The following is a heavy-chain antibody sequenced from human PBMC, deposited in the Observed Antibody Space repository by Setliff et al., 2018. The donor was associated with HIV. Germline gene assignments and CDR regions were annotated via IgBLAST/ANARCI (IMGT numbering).Heavy chain of an antibody. J-gene: IGHJ4*02. CDR1: GYTFMNFA. CDR2: INPNTGNP. CDR3: ARRSHSVGTSWPFDH. V-gene: IGHV7-4-1*02. Sequence: ASVKVSCKASGYTFMNFAMHWVRRAPGQGLEWMGWINPNTGNPTYAQGFTGRFVFSLDTSVSTAYLQISSLEAQDTGVYYCARRSHSVGTSWPFDHWGQGTQVTVSS. D-gene: IGHD6-13*01.